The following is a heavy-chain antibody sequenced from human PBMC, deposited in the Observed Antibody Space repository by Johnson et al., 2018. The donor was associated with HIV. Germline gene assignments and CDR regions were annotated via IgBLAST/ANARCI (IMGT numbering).Heavy chain of an antibody. CDR1: GFTFSSYW. J-gene: IGHJ3*02. Sequence: QVQLVESGGGLVQPGGSLRLSCAASGFTFSSYWMSWVRQAPGKGLEWVAFIRYDGSNKYYADSVKGRFTISRDNAKKSLFLQMNSLKAEDTAVYYCAKERGYSSGWYIRSGDDAFDIWGQGTMVTVSS. D-gene: IGHD6-19*01. CDR3: AKERGYSSGWYIRSGDDAFDI. CDR2: IRYDGSNK. V-gene: IGHV3-30*02.